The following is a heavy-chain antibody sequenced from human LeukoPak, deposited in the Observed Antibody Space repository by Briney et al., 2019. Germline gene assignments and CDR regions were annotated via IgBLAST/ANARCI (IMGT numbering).Heavy chain of an antibody. V-gene: IGHV4-59*01. CDR2: IYYSGST. D-gene: IGHD5-12*01. CDR1: GGSISSYY. CDR3: ARGDDSGYDEGGFDY. Sequence: ASETLSLTCTVSGGSISSYYWSWIRQPPGKGLEWIGFIYYSGSTNYNPSLKSRVTMSVDTSKNQFSLKLSSVTAADTAVYYCARGDDSGYDEGGFDYWGQGTLVTVSS. J-gene: IGHJ4*02.